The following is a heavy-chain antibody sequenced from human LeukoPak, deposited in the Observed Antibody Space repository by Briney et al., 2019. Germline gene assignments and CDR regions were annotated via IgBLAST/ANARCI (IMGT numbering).Heavy chain of an antibody. D-gene: IGHD3-22*01. CDR2: INHSGST. J-gene: IGHJ4*02. CDR3: ARGYGGGYSGHYFDY. Sequence: SETLSLTCAVYGGSFSGYYWSWIRQPPGKGLEWIGEINHSGSTNYNPSLKSRVTISVDTSKNQCSLKLSSVTAADTAVYYCARGYGGGYSGHYFDYWGQGTLVTVSS. CDR1: GGSFSGYY. V-gene: IGHV4-34*01.